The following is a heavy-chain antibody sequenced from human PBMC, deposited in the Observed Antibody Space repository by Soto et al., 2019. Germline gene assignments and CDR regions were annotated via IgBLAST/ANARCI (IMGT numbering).Heavy chain of an antibody. CDR1: GGSISVSGSY. V-gene: IGHV4-61*08. Sequence: QVQLQESGPGLVKPSETLSLTCTVSGGSISVSGSYWTWIRQPPGKGLEWIGYVYYSGDTDYSPSLKSRVTLSLDTSKNQFSLKLSSMTAADTAVYYCARGFDLLIQSTTYDIWGQGTMVTVSS. J-gene: IGHJ3*02. CDR2: VYYSGDT. CDR3: ARGFDLLIQSTTYDI. D-gene: IGHD3-16*01.